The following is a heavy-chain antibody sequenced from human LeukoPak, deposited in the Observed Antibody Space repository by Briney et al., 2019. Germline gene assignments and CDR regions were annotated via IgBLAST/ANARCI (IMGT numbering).Heavy chain of an antibody. CDR1: GFTFSGYS. CDR2: ISSSSSYI. J-gene: IGHJ3*02. V-gene: IGHV3-21*01. Sequence: GGSLRLSCAASGFTFSGYSMNWVRQAPGKGLEWVSSISSSSSYIYYADSVKGRFTISRDNAKNSLYLQMNSLRAEDTAVYYCASLARGSDAFDIWGQGTMVTVSS. D-gene: IGHD3-16*01. CDR3: ASLARGSDAFDI.